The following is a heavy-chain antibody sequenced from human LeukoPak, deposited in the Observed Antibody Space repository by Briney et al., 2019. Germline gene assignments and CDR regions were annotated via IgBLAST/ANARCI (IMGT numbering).Heavy chain of an antibody. CDR2: IYYSGST. J-gene: IGHJ6*03. CDR3: ARESGQYCSGGSCYYYYYYYMDV. Sequence: SETLSLTCSVSGGAISRYYWSWIRQPPGKGLEWIGYIYYSGSTNYNPSLKSRVTISVDTSKNQFSLKLSSVTAADTAVYYCARESGQYCSGGSCYYYYYYYMDVWGKGTTVTVSS. D-gene: IGHD2-15*01. V-gene: IGHV4-59*01. CDR1: GGAISRYY.